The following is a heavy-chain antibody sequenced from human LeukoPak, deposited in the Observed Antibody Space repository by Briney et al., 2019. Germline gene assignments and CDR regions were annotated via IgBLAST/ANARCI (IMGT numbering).Heavy chain of an antibody. CDR2: INHSGIT. Sequence: SETLSLTCAVYGGSFSGYYWSWVRQPPGKGLEWVGEINHSGITNYNPSLKSRVTISVDTSKIQFSLKLSSVTAADTAVYYCARGGSYCSSTSCPYKHDAFDIWGQGTMVTVSS. CDR3: ARGGSYCSSTSCPYKHDAFDI. CDR1: GGSFSGYY. V-gene: IGHV4-34*01. D-gene: IGHD2-2*01. J-gene: IGHJ3*02.